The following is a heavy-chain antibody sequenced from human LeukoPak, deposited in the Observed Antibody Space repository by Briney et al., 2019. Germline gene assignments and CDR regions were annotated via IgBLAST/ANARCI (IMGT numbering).Heavy chain of an antibody. CDR3: ARVPSTIAAAGADY. D-gene: IGHD6-13*01. CDR1: GGSISSGDYY. J-gene: IGHJ4*02. Sequence: SQTLSLTCTVSGGSISSGDYYWSWIRQPPGKGLEWIGYIYYSGSTYYNPSLKSRVTISVDTSKNQFSLKLSSVTAADTAVYYCARVPSTIAAAGADYWGQGTLVTVSS. CDR2: IYYSGST. V-gene: IGHV4-30-4*08.